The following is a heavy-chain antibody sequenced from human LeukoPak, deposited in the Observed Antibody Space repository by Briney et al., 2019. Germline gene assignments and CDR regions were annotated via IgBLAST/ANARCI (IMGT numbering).Heavy chain of an antibody. CDR3: AKAPGYSSGWYEY. V-gene: IGHV3-9*03. D-gene: IGHD6-19*01. J-gene: IGHJ4*02. CDR2: ISWNSGSI. CDR1: GFTFDDYA. Sequence: GGSLRLSCAASGFTFDDYAMHWVRQAPGKGLEWVSGISWNSGSIDYADSVKGRFTISRDNAKNSLYLQMNSLRAEDMALYYCAKAPGYSSGWYEYWGQGTLVTVSS.